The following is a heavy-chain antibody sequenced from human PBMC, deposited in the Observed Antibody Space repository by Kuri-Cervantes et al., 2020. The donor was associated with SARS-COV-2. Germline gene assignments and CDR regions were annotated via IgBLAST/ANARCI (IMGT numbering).Heavy chain of an antibody. Sequence: ASVKVSCKASGYTFTSYAMHWVRQAPGQRLEWMGWINAGNGNTKYSQKFQGRVTMTRDTSTSTVYMELSRLRSDDTAVYYCARDPGGLDAFDIWGQGTMVTVSS. V-gene: IGHV1-3*01. CDR2: INAGNGNT. J-gene: IGHJ3*02. CDR1: GYTFTSYA. CDR3: ARDPGGLDAFDI. D-gene: IGHD4-23*01.